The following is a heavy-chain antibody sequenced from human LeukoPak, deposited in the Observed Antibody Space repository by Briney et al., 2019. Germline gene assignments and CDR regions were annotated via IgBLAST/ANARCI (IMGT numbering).Heavy chain of an antibody. CDR2: IGYGGSNK. CDR1: RSSNSHYA. Sequence: GRTMRLSCGASRSSNSHYAMPRVRKAPGKGLDLVAVIGYGGSNKYYADSVKGRFTISRDNCQNALYLQTKGRRAEVTAVYHCARAARDDYIGAFDIWGQGTMVIVSS. V-gene: IGHV3-30-3*01. D-gene: IGHD5-24*01. J-gene: IGHJ3*02. CDR3: ARAARDDYIGAFDI.